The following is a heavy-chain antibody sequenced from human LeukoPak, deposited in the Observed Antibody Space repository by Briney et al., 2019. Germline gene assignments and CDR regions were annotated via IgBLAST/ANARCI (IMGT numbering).Heavy chain of an antibody. J-gene: IGHJ4*02. V-gene: IGHV3-21*01. D-gene: IGHD7-27*01. CDR1: GFTFSTYG. CDR3: ARGGTGEVPFDY. Sequence: PGGSLRLSCAASGFTFSTYGMNWVRQAPGKGLEWVSSISSSGTYIYYADSVKGRFTISRDNAKNSLYLQMNRLRAEDTAVYYCARGGTGEVPFDYWGQGTLVTVSS. CDR2: ISSSGTYI.